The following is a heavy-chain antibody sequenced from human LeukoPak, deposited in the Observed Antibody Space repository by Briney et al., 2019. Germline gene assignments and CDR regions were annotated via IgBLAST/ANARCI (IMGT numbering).Heavy chain of an antibody. V-gene: IGHV3-21*01. CDR3: ARGSWYTSSSRYMDV. J-gene: IGHJ6*03. CDR1: GFTFSSYS. D-gene: IGHD6-6*01. Sequence: GGSLRLSCAASGFTFSSYSMNWVRQAPGKGLEWVSSISGRSSYIYYADSVKGRLTISRDNAENSLYLQMNSLRAEDTAVYYCARGSWYTSSSRYMDVWGKGTTVTVSS. CDR2: ISGRSSYI.